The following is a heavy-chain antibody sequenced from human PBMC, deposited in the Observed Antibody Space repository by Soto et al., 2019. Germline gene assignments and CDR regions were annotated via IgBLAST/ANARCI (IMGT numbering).Heavy chain of an antibody. CDR3: AKDRIAAAGEFDY. J-gene: IGHJ4*02. CDR2: ISGRGGST. D-gene: IGHD6-13*01. Sequence: GSLRLSCAGSGFTFSSYAMSWVRQAPGKGLEWVSAISGRGGSTYYADSVKGRFTISRDNSKNTLYLQMNSLRAEDTAVYYCAKDRIAAAGEFDYWGQGTLVTVSS. CDR1: GFTFSSYA. V-gene: IGHV3-23*01.